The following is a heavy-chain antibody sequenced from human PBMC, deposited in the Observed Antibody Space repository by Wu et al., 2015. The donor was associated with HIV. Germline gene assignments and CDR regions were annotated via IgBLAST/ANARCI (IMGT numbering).Heavy chain of an antibody. CDR1: ENTFNGYY. J-gene: IGHJ4*02. D-gene: IGHD6-19*01. V-gene: IGHV1-2*02. CDR2: ISPLSVGG. CDR3: ARRLTLAGSPFDS. Sequence: QVQLVQSAAEVKKPGASVKVSCKASENTFNGYYVHWVRQAPGQSLEWMGWISPLSVGGKYSQRFQGRVTMTMGEGSTTAYMELNSLRPDDTGLLFCARRLTLAGSPFDSWGQGTLVTVSS.